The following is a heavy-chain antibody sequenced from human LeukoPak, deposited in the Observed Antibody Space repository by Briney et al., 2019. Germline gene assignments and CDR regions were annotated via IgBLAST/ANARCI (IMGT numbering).Heavy chain of an antibody. CDR3: AKDRQTITIFGVVNTPRANFDY. J-gene: IGHJ4*02. D-gene: IGHD3-3*01. Sequence: KPGGSLRLFCAASGFSFSRYDIHWVRQAPGKGLEWVAFIRYDGSNKNYADSVKGRFTISRDNFMSTVYLQMNSLRAEDTAVYYCAKDRQTITIFGVVNTPRANFDYWGQGTLVTVSS. V-gene: IGHV3-30*02. CDR2: IRYDGSNK. CDR1: GFSFSRYD.